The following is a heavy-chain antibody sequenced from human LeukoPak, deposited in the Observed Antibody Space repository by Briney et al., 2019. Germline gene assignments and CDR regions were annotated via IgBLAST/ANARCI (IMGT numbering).Heavy chain of an antibody. Sequence: AASVTVSCTASGYTFTGYYMHWVRQAPGQGLEWMGWINPNSDGTNYAQTFQGRVTMIRDTSISTAYMELSMLRSDDTAVYYCARGSYDSSDFEYFQHWGQGTLVTVSS. CDR3: ARGSYDSSDFEYFQH. V-gene: IGHV1-2*02. D-gene: IGHD3-22*01. J-gene: IGHJ1*01. CDR2: INPNSDGT. CDR1: GYTFTGYY.